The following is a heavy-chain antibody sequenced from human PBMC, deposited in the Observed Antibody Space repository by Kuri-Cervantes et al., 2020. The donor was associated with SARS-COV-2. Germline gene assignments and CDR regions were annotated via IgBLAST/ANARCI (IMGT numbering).Heavy chain of an antibody. D-gene: IGHD3-22*01. Sequence: ETLSLTCAGSGFPFSNYVMSWVRQAPGKGLEWVSSITGPGTTTFYADSVKGRLTISRDNSKNTMYLQLNSLRDEDTAVYYCAKGLKRITMIVVEVFDGMDVWGQGTTVTVSS. CDR2: ITGPGTTT. CDR3: AKGLKRITMIVVEVFDGMDV. CDR1: GFPFSNYV. V-gene: IGHV3-23*01. J-gene: IGHJ6*02.